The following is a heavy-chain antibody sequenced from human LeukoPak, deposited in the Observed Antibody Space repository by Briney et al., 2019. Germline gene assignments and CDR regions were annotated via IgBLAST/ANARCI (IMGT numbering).Heavy chain of an antibody. CDR3: AREVVVAGFDP. Sequence: PSETLSLTCTVSGGSISSYYWSWIRQPPGKGLEWIGYIYYSGSTNYNPSLKSRVTISVDTSKNQFSLKLSSVTAADTAVYYCAREVVVAGFDPWGQGTLVTVSS. CDR2: IYYSGST. D-gene: IGHD2-15*01. CDR1: GGSISSYY. J-gene: IGHJ5*02. V-gene: IGHV4-59*01.